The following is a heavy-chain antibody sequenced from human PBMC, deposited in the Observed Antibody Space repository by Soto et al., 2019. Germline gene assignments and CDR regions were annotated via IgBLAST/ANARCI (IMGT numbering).Heavy chain of an antibody. CDR1: GGSVSSGSYY. Sequence: PSETLSLTCTVSGGSVSSGSYYWSWIRQPPGKGLEWIGYIYYSGSTNYNPSLKSRVTISVDTSKNQFSLKLSSVTAADTAVYYCARANCYDSPFDYWGQGTLVTVSS. V-gene: IGHV4-61*01. CDR2: IYYSGST. D-gene: IGHD3-22*01. CDR3: ARANCYDSPFDY. J-gene: IGHJ4*02.